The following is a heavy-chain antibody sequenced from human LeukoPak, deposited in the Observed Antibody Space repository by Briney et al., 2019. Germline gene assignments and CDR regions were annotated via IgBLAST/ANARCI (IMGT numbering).Heavy chain of an antibody. V-gene: IGHV3-23*01. CDR3: ARGSDGSCYSATGD. CDR2: ICSSGTT. J-gene: IGHJ4*02. CDR1: GFSSRRYA. Sequence: GGSLRLSCAASGFSSRRYAMHWVRQAPGKGLEWVSSICSSGTTYYADSVKGRFTISRDNSKTTLYLQMNSLRAEDTATYYCARGSDGSCYSATGDWGQGTLVTVSS. D-gene: IGHD2-15*01.